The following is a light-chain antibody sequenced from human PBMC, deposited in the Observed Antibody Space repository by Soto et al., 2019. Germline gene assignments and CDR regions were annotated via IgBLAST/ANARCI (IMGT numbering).Light chain of an antibody. V-gene: IGLV2-8*01. Sequence: QSVLTQPPSAYGSPGQSVAISCTGTSSDVGGYNYVSWYQQHPGKAPKLMIYEVNKRPSGVPDRFSGSKSGNTASLTVSGLQDEDEVDYYCSSYAGSSNVFGTGTKVTV. CDR1: SSDVGGYNY. CDR2: EVN. J-gene: IGLJ1*01. CDR3: SSYAGSSNV.